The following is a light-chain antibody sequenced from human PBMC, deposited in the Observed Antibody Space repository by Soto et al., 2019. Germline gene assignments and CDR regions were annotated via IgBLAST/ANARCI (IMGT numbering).Light chain of an antibody. CDR1: QRVGSSY. CDR3: QQYGNSPWT. V-gene: IGKV3-20*01. CDR2: GAS. J-gene: IGKJ1*01. Sequence: IVFTQSPGTLSLSPGERATLSCRSSQRVGSSYLAWYQHKPDQAPRLLIYGASGRATGTPDRFSGSGSGTDFSLTISRLEPEDFAVYYCQQYGNSPWTFGQGTRWIS.